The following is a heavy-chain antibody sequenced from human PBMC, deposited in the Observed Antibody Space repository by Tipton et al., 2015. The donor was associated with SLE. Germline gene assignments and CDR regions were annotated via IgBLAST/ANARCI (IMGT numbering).Heavy chain of an antibody. Sequence: TLSLTCTVSGGSISRSDYYWGWIRQPPGKGLEWIGRIHTSGITDYSPSLKSRVTISLVTSKNQFSLKLSSVTAADTAVYYCASRRGYGDYRWYGFDYWGQGSLVTVSS. J-gene: IGHJ4*02. CDR1: GGSISRSDYY. CDR2: IHTSGIT. CDR3: ASRRGYGDYRWYGFDY. V-gene: IGHV4-39*07. D-gene: IGHD4-17*01.